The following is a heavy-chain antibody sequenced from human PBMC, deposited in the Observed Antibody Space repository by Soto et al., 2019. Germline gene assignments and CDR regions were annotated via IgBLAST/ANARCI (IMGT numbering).Heavy chain of an antibody. D-gene: IGHD3-3*01. CDR3: ARAHYDFWSGVGTDYYYGMDV. J-gene: IGHJ6*02. V-gene: IGHV1-69*13. CDR1: GGTFSSYA. CDR2: IIPIFGTA. Sequence: SVKVSCKASGGTFSSYAISWARQAPGQGLEWMGGIIPIFGTANYAQKFQGRVTITADESTSTAYMELSSLRSEDTAVYYCARAHYDFWSGVGTDYYYGMDVWGQGTTVTVS.